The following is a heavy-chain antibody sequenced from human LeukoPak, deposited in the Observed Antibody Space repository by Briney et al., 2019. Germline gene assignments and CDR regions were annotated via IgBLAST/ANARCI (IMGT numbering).Heavy chain of an antibody. CDR1: GFSFSNYN. CDR3: ARDPSYGDYARYFDY. CDR2: ISGSSSHI. Sequence: GGSLRLSCIASGFSFSNYNINWVRQAPGKGLEWVSSISGSSSHIHYGDSVKGRFTISRDNAKSSVFLQMNSLRAEDTAVYYCARDPSYGDYARYFDYWGQGTLVTVSS. V-gene: IGHV3-21*01. D-gene: IGHD4-17*01. J-gene: IGHJ4*02.